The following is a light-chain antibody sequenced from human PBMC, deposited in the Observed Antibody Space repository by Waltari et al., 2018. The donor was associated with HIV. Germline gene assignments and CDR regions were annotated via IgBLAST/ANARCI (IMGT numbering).Light chain of an antibody. CDR2: DVN. Sequence: QSALTQPASVSGSPGQSITISCSGTSTDIDISNFVSWYRQFPGKAPQLLISDVNSRPVGIPLRFSGSQSGSAASLPISGLQTDDEADYYCSSYTRSHTLVFGGGTKLTVL. CDR1: STDIDISNF. CDR3: SSYTRSHTLV. V-gene: IGLV2-14*01. J-gene: IGLJ2*01.